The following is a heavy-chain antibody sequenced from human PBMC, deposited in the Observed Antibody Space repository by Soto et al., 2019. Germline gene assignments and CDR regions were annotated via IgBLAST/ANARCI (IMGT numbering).Heavy chain of an antibody. D-gene: IGHD6-19*01. CDR1: GFTFSNYN. CDR2: ISSSSSYI. Sequence: EVQLVESGGGLVKPGGSLRLSCAASGFTFSNYNMNWVRQAPGKGLEWVSSISSSSSYIYYADSVKGRFTISRDNAKNSLYLQMNSMRAEDTAVYYCARGSAEAGTAAIDHWGQGNLVTVSS. J-gene: IGHJ4*02. CDR3: ARGSAEAGTAAIDH. V-gene: IGHV3-21*01.